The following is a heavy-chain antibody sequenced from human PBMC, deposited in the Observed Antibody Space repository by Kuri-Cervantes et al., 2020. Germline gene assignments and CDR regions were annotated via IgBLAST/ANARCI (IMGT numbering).Heavy chain of an antibody. CDR3: ARVDCSGGSCYIY. J-gene: IGHJ4*02. Sequence: GGSLRLSCAASGFPFNDHYMDWVRQAPGKGLEWVGRIRNKANSYTTEYAASVKGRFTISRDDSKNSVYLQMNSLNTEDTAVYKCARVDCSGGSCYIYWGQGTLVTVSS. D-gene: IGHD2-15*01. CDR2: IRNKANSYTT. V-gene: IGHV3-72*01. CDR1: GFPFNDHY.